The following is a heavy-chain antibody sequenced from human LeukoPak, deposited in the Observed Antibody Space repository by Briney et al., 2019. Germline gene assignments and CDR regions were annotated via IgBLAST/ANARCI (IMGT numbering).Heavy chain of an antibody. CDR1: GFTFRSYS. D-gene: IGHD3-10*01. CDR3: ARDYFGSGSYPH. Sequence: GGSLRLSCEASGFTFRSYSMNWVRQAPGEGLEWVSSISSSGSYTYYGDSVKGRLTISRDNAKNSLFLQMNSLRAEDTAVYYCARDYFGSGSYPHWGQGTLVTVSS. J-gene: IGHJ4*02. CDR2: ISSSGSYT. V-gene: IGHV3-21*01.